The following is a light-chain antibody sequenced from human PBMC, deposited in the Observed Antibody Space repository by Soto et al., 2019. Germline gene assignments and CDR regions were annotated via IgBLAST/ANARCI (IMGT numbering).Light chain of an antibody. J-gene: IGKJ3*01. V-gene: IGKV3-11*01. CDR1: QSVSSS. Sequence: EIVLTQSPDTLSLSPGKRATLSCRASQSVSSSLAWYQQKPGQAPRLLIYDASNRATGLPARFSGSGSGTDFTLTISSLEPEDFAVYYCQQRSNWPPEFTFGPGTKVDIK. CDR3: QQRSNWPPEFT. CDR2: DAS.